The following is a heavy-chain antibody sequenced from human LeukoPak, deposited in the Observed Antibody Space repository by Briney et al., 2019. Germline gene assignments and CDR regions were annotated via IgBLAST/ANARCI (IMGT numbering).Heavy chain of an antibody. V-gene: IGHV3-30-3*01. CDR1: GFTFSSYA. CDR2: ISYDGSNK. Sequence: GGSLRLSCAASGFTFSSYAMHWVRQAPGKGLEWVAVISYDGSNKYNADSVKGRFTISRDNSKNTLYLQMNSLRAEDTAMYYCARVGRYYDNSGYFDYWGQGTLVTVSS. J-gene: IGHJ4*02. CDR3: ARVGRYYDNSGYFDY. D-gene: IGHD3-22*01.